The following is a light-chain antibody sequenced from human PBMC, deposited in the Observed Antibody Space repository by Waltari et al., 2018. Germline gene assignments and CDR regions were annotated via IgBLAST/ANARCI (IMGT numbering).Light chain of an antibody. CDR3: QHYVRLPVT. CDR2: GAS. V-gene: IGKV3-20*01. J-gene: IGKJ1*01. Sequence: EIVLTQSPGTLSLSPGERATLSCGASQSVSRNLAWYQQKPGQAPRLRIYGASTRATGNPDRFSGSGSGTDFSLTIRRLEPEDCAVYYFQHYVRLPVTFGQGTKVEVK. CDR1: QSVSRN.